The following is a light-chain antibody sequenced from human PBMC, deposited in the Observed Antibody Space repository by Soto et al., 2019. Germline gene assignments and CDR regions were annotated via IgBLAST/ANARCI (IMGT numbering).Light chain of an antibody. V-gene: IGKV2-28*01. CDR2: LGS. CDR1: QSLLHSNGYNY. J-gene: IGKJ2*01. CDR3: MQALQTPYT. Sequence: DIVMTQSPLSLPVTPGEPASISCRSSQSLLHSNGYNYLDWYLQKPGQSPQLLINLGSNRASGVPDRFSGSGSGTDFTLKISRVEAEYVGVYYGMQALQTPYTFGQGTKLEIK.